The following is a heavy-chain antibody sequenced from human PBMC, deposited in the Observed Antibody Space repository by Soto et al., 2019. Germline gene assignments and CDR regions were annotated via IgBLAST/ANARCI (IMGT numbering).Heavy chain of an antibody. CDR2: IIPIFGTA. Sequence: GASVKVSCKASGGTFSSYAISWVRQTPGQGLEWMGGIIPIFGTANYAQKFQGRVTITADESTSTAYMELSSLRSEDTAVYYCARDRHYYDSSTSCILDYWGQGTLVTVSS. J-gene: IGHJ4*02. CDR1: GGTFSSYA. V-gene: IGHV1-69*13. CDR3: ARDRHYYDSSTSCILDY. D-gene: IGHD3-22*01.